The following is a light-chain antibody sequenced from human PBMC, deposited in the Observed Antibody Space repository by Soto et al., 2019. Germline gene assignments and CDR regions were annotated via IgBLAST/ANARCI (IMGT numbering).Light chain of an antibody. J-gene: IGKJ5*01. CDR3: QQRSNWPT. CDR2: DAS. Sequence: IVLTQSPATLSLSPGERATLSFRASQSISFYLTWYQHKPGQAPRLLIYDASNRATGIPARFSGSGYGTDFTLTISSLEPEDFAVYYCQQRSNWPTFGQGTDWRL. CDR1: QSISFY. V-gene: IGKV3-11*01.